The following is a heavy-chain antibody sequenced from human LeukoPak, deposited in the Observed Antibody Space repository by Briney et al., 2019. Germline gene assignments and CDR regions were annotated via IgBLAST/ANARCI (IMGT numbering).Heavy chain of an antibody. CDR2: IYHSGST. V-gene: IGHV4-4*02. J-gene: IGHJ5*02. Sequence: PSETLSLTCAVSGGSISSSNWWSWVRPPPGKGLEWIGEIYHSGSTNYNPSLKSRVTISVDTSKNQFSLKLSSVTAADTAVYYCARDYTEELRFLEWLRSPNWFDPWGQGTLVTVSS. D-gene: IGHD3-3*01. CDR3: ARDYTEELRFLEWLRSPNWFDP. CDR1: GGSISSSNW.